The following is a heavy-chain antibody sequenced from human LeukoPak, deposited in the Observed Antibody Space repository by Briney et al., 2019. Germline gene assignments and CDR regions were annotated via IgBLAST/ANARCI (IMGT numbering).Heavy chain of an antibody. D-gene: IGHD2-15*01. J-gene: IGHJ4*02. CDR2: ISYDGSNK. V-gene: IGHV3-30*03. CDR1: GFTFSSYG. CDR3: ARDPVRYCSGGSCYHFDY. Sequence: PGGSLRLSCAASGFTFSSYGMHWVRQAPGKGLEWVAVISYDGSNKYYADSVKGRFTISRDNSKNTLYLQMNGLRAEDTAVYYCARDPVRYCSGGSCYHFDYWGQGTLVTVSS.